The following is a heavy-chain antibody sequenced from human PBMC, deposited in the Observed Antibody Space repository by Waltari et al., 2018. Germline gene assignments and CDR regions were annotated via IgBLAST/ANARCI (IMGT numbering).Heavy chain of an antibody. CDR1: GYTFTGYY. CDR3: ATAPDAFEVRN. J-gene: IGHJ4*01. D-gene: IGHD2-2*01. V-gene: IGHV1-2*02. Sequence: QVQLVQSGAEVKKPGASVKVSCKTSGYTFTGYYMYWVRPAPGQALGWMVWVNPERGGTAYAQKFQGRVTLSRDTSISTADMELNRLISDDSAMYCCATAPDAFEVRNWGHGTLVTVSS. CDR2: VNPERGGT.